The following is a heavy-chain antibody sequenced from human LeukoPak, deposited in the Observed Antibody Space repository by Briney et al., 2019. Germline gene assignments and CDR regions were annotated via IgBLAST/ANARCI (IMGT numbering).Heavy chain of an antibody. CDR1: GGSISSSSYY. D-gene: IGHD2-15*01. CDR3: ARDGSGFAKFDY. CDR2: VFYSGST. Sequence: SETLSLTCTVSGGSISSSSYYWGWIRQPPGKGLEWIGYVFYSGSTYYNPSLKSRITISVDTSNNQFSLKLSSVTAADTAVYYCARDGSGFAKFDYWGQGTLVTVSS. V-gene: IGHV4-30-4*08. J-gene: IGHJ4*02.